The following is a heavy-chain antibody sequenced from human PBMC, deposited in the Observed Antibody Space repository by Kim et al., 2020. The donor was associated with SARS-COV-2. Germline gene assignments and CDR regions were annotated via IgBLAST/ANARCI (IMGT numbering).Heavy chain of an antibody. J-gene: IGHJ5*02. Sequence: SETLSLTCTVSGGSISSSSYYWGWIRQPPGKGLEWIGSIYYSGSTYYNPSLKSRVTISVDTSKNQFSLKLSSVTAADTAVYYCASWAGYSSSWYGADNWFDPWGQGTLVTVSS. CDR3: ASWAGYSSSWYGADNWFDP. D-gene: IGHD6-13*01. CDR1: GGSISSSSYY. CDR2: IYYSGST. V-gene: IGHV4-39*01.